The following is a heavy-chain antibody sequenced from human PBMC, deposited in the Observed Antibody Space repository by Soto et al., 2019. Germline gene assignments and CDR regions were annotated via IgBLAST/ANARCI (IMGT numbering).Heavy chain of an antibody. J-gene: IGHJ6*02. CDR2: INPSGGST. CDR3: ASEYSSSSRYGMDV. D-gene: IGHD6-6*01. Sequence: QVQLVQSGAEVKKPGASVKVSCKASGYSLTSYYMHWVRQAPGQGLEWMGIINPSGGSTSYAQKFRGRVTMPRDTSTSTVYMELSSLRSEDTAVDYCASEYSSSSRYGMDVWGQGTTVTVSS. V-gene: IGHV1-46*01. CDR1: GYSLTSYY.